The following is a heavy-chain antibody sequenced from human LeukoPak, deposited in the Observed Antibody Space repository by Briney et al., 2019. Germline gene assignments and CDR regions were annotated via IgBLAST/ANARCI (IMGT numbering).Heavy chain of an antibody. CDR3: ARHNYDFWSVYMDV. D-gene: IGHD3-3*01. J-gene: IGHJ6*03. CDR2: IKQDGSEK. Sequence: TGGSLRLSCAASGFTFSSLWMSWVRQAPGKGLEWLANIKQDGSEKYYVDSVKGRFTISRDNAKNSLYLQMNSLRAEDTAVYYCARHNYDFWSVYMDVWGKGTTVTVSS. CDR1: GFTFSSLW. V-gene: IGHV3-7*01.